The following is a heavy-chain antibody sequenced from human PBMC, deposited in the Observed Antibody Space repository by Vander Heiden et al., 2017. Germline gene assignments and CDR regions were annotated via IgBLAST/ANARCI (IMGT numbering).Heavy chain of an antibody. V-gene: IGHV1-69*01. CDR3: ARGVGSGSYYNALSYFDY. CDR2: IIPIFGTA. CDR1: GGTFSSYA. J-gene: IGHJ4*02. Sequence: QVQLVQSGAEVKKPGSSVKVSCKASGGTFSSYAISWVRQAPGQGLGWMGGIIPIFGTANYAQKFQGRVTITADESTSTAYMELSSLRSEDTAVYYCARGVGSGSYYNALSYFDYWGQGTLVTVSS. D-gene: IGHD3-10*01.